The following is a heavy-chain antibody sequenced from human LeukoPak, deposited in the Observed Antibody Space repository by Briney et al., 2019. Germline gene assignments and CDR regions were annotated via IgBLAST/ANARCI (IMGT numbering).Heavy chain of an antibody. Sequence: SETLSLTCAVDGGSFSGYYWSWIRQPPGKVLEWIGEINHGGTTNYNTSLKSRVTISVDTSKNQFTLTLSSVTAAHTAVYYCATRGATRHSSSLNYYIDYWGQGTLVTVSS. D-gene: IGHD6-13*01. CDR1: GGSFSGYY. J-gene: IGHJ4*01. CDR3: ATRGATRHSSSLNYYIDY. V-gene: IGHV4-34*01. CDR2: INHGGTT.